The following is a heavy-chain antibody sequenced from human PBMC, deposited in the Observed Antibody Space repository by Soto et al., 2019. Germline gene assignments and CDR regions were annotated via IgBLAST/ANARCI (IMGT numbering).Heavy chain of an antibody. CDR3: ARDPGARYYGSGSRAYNWFDP. V-gene: IGHV4-59*01. Sequence: QVQLQESGPGLVKPSETLSLTCTVSGGSISSYYWSWIRQPPGKGLEWIGYIYYSGSTNYNPSLNSRVTISVDTSKNQFSLKLSSVTAADTAVYYCARDPGARYYGSGSRAYNWFDPWGQGTLVTVSS. J-gene: IGHJ5*02. CDR2: IYYSGST. CDR1: GGSISSYY. D-gene: IGHD3-10*01.